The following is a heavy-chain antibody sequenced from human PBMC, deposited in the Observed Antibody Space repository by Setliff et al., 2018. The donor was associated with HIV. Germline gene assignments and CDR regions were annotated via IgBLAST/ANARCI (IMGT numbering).Heavy chain of an antibody. J-gene: IGHJ1*01. CDR3: ATDPGYSSTWYSESFQH. V-gene: IGHV1-8*01. CDR1: GYTFLNYD. D-gene: IGHD6-13*01. Sequence: ASVKVSCKASGYTFLNYDINWLRQAPGQGLEWMGRLTPHSGDTISADRFQGRLVMTEDTSTDTAYMELSSLRSDDTAMYYCATDPGYSSTWYSESFQHWGQGTVVTVSS. CDR2: LTPHSGDT.